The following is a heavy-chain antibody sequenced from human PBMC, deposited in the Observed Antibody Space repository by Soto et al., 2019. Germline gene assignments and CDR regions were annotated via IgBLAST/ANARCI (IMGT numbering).Heavy chain of an antibody. J-gene: IGHJ4*02. V-gene: IGHV3-23*01. D-gene: IGHD2-15*01. Sequence: EVQLLESGGGLVQPGGSLRLSCEASGFTFSSYAMSWVRQAPGKGLEWVSATSANGVSTYYVDSVKGRFTISRDNSKNTLYLQMNSLRAEDTALYDCAKGGSPNARGLFYYWGQGTLVTVSS. CDR1: GFTFSSYA. CDR2: TSANGVST. CDR3: AKGGSPNARGLFYY.